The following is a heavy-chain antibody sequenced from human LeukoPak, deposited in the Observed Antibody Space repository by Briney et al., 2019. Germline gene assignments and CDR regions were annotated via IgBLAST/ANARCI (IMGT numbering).Heavy chain of an antibody. V-gene: IGHV3-30*18. J-gene: IGHJ4*02. CDR1: GFTFSSYG. Sequence: GGSLRLSCATSGFTFSSYGMHWVRQAPGKGLEWVAVISYDGSNKYYADSVKGRFTISRDNSKNTLYLQMNSLRAEDTALYYCAKGLERESRLDSWGQGTLVTVSS. D-gene: IGHD1-1*01. CDR3: AKGLERESRLDS. CDR2: ISYDGSNK.